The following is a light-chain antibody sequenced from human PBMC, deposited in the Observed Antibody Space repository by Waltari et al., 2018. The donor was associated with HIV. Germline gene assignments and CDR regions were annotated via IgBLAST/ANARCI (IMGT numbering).Light chain of an antibody. CDR2: RNS. CDR1: GTNIGDNY. J-gene: IGLJ3*02. CDR3: AAWDDSLSGWV. V-gene: IGLV1-47*01. Sequence: QSALTQPPSTSGTPGQTVTIPCSGSGTNIGDNYVYGYQQLPGTAPKLLIYRNSQRPSGVRDRFSGSKSGTSASLAINDLRSEDEAEYHCAAWDDSLSGWVFGGGTNLTVL.